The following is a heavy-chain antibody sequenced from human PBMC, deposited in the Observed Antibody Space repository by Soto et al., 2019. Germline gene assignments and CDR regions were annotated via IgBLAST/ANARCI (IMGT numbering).Heavy chain of an antibody. CDR1: GFTFSSYS. CDR2: ISSSSSYI. CDR3: ARVGLEGSGWYFDL. V-gene: IGHV3-21*01. D-gene: IGHD3-16*01. J-gene: IGHJ2*01. Sequence: GGSLRLSCAASGFTFSSYSMNWVRQAPGKGLEWVSSISSSSSYIYYADSVKGRFTISRDNAKNSLYLQMNSLRAEDTAVYYCARVGLEGSGWYFDLWGRGTLVTVSS.